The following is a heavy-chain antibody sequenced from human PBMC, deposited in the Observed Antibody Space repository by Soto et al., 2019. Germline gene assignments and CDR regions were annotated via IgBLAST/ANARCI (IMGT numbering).Heavy chain of an antibody. D-gene: IGHD3-10*01. J-gene: IGHJ6*02. CDR3: ARAGTSMVRGVIYYYYYYGMDV. CDR2: LSYDGSNT. V-gene: IGHV3-30-3*01. Sequence: GGSLRLSCAASGFTFSSYAMHWVRQAPGKGLEWVAALSYDGSNTYYADSVKGRFTISRDNSKNTLYLQMNSLRAEDTAVYYCARAGTSMVRGVIYYYYYYGMDVWGQGTTVTVSS. CDR1: GFTFSSYA.